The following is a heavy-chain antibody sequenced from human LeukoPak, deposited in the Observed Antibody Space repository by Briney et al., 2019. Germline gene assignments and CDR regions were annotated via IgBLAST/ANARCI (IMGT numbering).Heavy chain of an antibody. CDR1: GYTFTGYY. CDR3: IGVVIQKEGGHYFDY. J-gene: IGHJ4*02. V-gene: IGHV1-18*04. Sequence: ASVKVSCKASGYTFTGYYMHWVRQAPGQGLEWMGWISAYNGNTNYAQKLQGRVTMTTDTSTSTAYMELRSLRSDDTAVYYCIGVVIQKEGGHYFDYWGQGTLVTVSS. D-gene: IGHD3-3*01. CDR2: ISAYNGNT.